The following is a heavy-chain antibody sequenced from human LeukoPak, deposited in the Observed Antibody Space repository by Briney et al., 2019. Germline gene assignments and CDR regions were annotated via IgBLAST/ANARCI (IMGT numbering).Heavy chain of an antibody. D-gene: IGHD3-22*01. CDR1: GFTFSTYT. CDR2: IDSSSNYI. CDR3: AKVGLAGTSGYGAFDI. J-gene: IGHJ3*02. Sequence: GRSLRLSCAASGFTFSTYTMNWVRQAPGKGLEWVSSIDSSSNYIYYADSVEGRFTISRDNAKNSLFLQMNSLRVEDTAVYYCAKVGLAGTSGYGAFDIWGQGTMVTVSS. V-gene: IGHV3-21*01.